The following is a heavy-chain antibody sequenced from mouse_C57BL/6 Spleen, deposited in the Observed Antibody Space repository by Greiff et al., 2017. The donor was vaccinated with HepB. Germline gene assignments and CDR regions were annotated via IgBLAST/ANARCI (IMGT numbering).Heavy chain of an antibody. CDR1: GFNIKNTY. CDR2: IDPANGNT. D-gene: IGHD2-4*01. CDR3: ARGIYYDYDEFAY. V-gene: IGHV14-3*01. Sequence: EVQLQQSVAELVRPGASVKLSCTASGFNIKNTYMHWVKQRPEQGLEWIGRIDPANGNTKYAPKFQGKATITADTSSNTAYLQRSSLTSEDTAIYYCARGIYYDYDEFAYWGQGTLVTVSA. J-gene: IGHJ3*01.